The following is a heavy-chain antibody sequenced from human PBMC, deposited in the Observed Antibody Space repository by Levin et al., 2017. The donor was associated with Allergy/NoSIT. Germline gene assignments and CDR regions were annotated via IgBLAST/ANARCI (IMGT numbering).Heavy chain of an antibody. J-gene: IGHJ6*02. CDR1: GFTFSSYG. D-gene: IGHD4-17*01. Sequence: GGSLRLSCAASGFTFSSYGIHWVRQAPGKGLEWVAVISYDGSNKYYADSVKGRFTISRDNSKNTLYLQMNSLRAEDTAVFYCATIYGDYGDYNYYYGMDVWGQGTTVTVSS. CDR3: ATIYGDYGDYNYYYGMDV. V-gene: IGHV3-30*03. CDR2: ISYDGSNK.